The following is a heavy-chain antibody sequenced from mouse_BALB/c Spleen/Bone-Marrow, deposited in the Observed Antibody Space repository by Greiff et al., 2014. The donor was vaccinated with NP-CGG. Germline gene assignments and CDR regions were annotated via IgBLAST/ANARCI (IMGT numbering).Heavy chain of an antibody. V-gene: IGHV1S29*02. CDR1: RYTFADYN. CDR2: IYPYNGAT. J-gene: IGHJ4*01. Sequence: VHVKQSGPDLVKPGASVKISCKASRYTFADYNIHWVKESHGKSLEWIGYIYPYNGATGYNQKFKSKATLTVDISSSTAYMELRSLTSEDSAVYYCAREGGYYDAMDYWGQGTSVTVSS. CDR3: AREGGYYDAMDY.